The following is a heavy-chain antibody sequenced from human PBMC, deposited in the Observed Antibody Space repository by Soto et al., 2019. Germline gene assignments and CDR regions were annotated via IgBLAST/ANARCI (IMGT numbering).Heavy chain of an antibody. CDR1: GFIFGAYS. V-gene: IGHV3-23*01. D-gene: IGHD1-1*01. CDR3: AKDWTSI. Sequence: EVQLLASGGGMVQRGGSLKISCAASGFIFGAYSMTWLRQPPGKGLEWVSTISGSGSSTYYIDSVQGRFTITRDNSKHILYRQMNSVRGEHPAVFYCAKDWTSIWGQGTMVSVSS. J-gene: IGHJ3*02. CDR2: ISGSGSST.